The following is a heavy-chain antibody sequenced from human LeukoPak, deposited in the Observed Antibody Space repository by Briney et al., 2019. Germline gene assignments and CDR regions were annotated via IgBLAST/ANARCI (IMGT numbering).Heavy chain of an antibody. Sequence: GRSLRLSCAASGFTFSSYGMHWVRQAPGKGLEWVAIIWYDGSNKYYADSVKGRFTISRDNSKNTLYLQMNSLRAEDTAVYYCARDFSPNYYDSSGYYPQVEYWGQGTLVTVSS. D-gene: IGHD3-22*01. CDR3: ARDFSPNYYDSSGYYPQVEY. CDR2: IWYDGSNK. CDR1: GFTFSSYG. J-gene: IGHJ4*02. V-gene: IGHV3-33*01.